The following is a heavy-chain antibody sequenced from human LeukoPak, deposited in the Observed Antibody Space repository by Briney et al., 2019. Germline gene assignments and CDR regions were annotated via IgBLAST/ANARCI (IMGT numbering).Heavy chain of an antibody. V-gene: IGHV3-66*01. J-gene: IGHJ5*02. CDR1: GFTVSSNY. Sequence: GGSLRLSCAASGFTVSSNYMGWVRQAPGKGLEWVPVIYSDTTAYYPDSVKGRFTISRDNSKNTLYLQMNSLSADDTAVYYCARVEEGWFDPWGQGTLVTVSS. CDR3: ARVEEGWFDP. CDR2: IYSDTTA.